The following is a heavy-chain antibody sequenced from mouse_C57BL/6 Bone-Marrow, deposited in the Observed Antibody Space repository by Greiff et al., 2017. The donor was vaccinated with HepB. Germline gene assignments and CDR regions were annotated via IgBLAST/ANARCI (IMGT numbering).Heavy chain of an antibody. D-gene: IGHD2-4*01. J-gene: IGHJ3*01. V-gene: IGHV5-15*01. CDR2: ISNLAYSI. CDR3: ARHSYDYDEFAY. Sequence: EVKVVESGGGLVQPGGSLKLSCAASGFTFSDYGMAWVRQAPRKGPEWVAFISNLAYSIHYADTVTGRFTISRENAKNTLYLEMSSLRSEDTAMYYCARHSYDYDEFAYWGQGTLVTVSA. CDR1: GFTFSDYG.